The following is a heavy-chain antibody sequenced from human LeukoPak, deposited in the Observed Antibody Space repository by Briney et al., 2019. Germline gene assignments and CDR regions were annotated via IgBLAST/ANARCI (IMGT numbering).Heavy chain of an antibody. J-gene: IGHJ3*02. CDR2: IIPIFGTK. D-gene: IGHD3-22*01. CDR1: GGTFRSYA. V-gene: IGHV1-69*05. CDR3: ARDTRRQSSSGYYLMDAFDI. Sequence: SVKVSCKASGGTFRSYAISWVRQAPGQGLEWMGRIIPIFGTKNYAQKFQGRVTIITDESTSTAYMELSSLRSEDTAVYYCARDTRRQSSSGYYLMDAFDIWGQGTMVTVSS.